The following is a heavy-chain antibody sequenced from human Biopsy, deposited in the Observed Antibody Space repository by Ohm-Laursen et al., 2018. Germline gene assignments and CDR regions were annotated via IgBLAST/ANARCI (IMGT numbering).Heavy chain of an antibody. CDR3: AREPRIAAVAYFDP. CDR2: IYYSGRP. Sequence: SETLSLTCTVSGDSIARYYWTWIRQSPGKGLEWIAYIYYSGRPNYNPSLKSRVTMSVDTSKNQFSLILSSMTAADTAVYYCAREPRIAAVAYFDPWGQGTLVTVSS. J-gene: IGHJ5*02. D-gene: IGHD6-13*01. V-gene: IGHV4-59*12. CDR1: GDSIARYY.